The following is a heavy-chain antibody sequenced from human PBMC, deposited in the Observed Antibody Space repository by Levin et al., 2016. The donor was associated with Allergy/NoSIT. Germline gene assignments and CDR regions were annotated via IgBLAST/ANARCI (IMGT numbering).Heavy chain of an antibody. D-gene: IGHD3-22*01. CDR2: INPNSGGT. J-gene: IGHJ4*02. CDR3: AREFAYDSSEGGGFDY. V-gene: IGHV1-2*02. Sequence: WVRQAPGQGPEWMGRINPNSGGTNYAQKFQGRVTMTRDTSISTAYMELTRLRSDDTAVYYCAREFAYDSSEGGGFDYWGQGTLVTVSS.